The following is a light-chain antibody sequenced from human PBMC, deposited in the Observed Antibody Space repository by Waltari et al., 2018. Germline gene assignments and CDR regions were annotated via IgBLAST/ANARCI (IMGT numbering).Light chain of an antibody. Sequence: QSVLTQPPSVSGAPGQRVTISCTGSSSNIGAGYDVHWYQQLPGTAPKLLISGNSNRPSGVPDRVSGSKSGTSASLAITGLQAEDEADYYCQSYDSSLSGGVFGGGTKLTVL. CDR3: QSYDSSLSGGV. CDR2: GNS. J-gene: IGLJ2*01. V-gene: IGLV1-40*01. CDR1: SSNIGAGYD.